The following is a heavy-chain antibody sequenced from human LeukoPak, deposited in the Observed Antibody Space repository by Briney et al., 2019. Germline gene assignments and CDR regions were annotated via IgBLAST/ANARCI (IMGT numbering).Heavy chain of an antibody. D-gene: IGHD1-14*01. V-gene: IGHV1-18*01. CDR3: ARKPPDQPSDY. J-gene: IGHJ4*02. Sequence: ASVKVSCKASGYTFTSYGISWVRQAPGQGLEWMGWISGYNGDTSYAQKLQGRVTMTTDTSTSTAYMELRSLRSDDTAVYYCARKPPDQPSDYWGQGTLVTVSS. CDR2: ISGYNGDT. CDR1: GYTFTSYG.